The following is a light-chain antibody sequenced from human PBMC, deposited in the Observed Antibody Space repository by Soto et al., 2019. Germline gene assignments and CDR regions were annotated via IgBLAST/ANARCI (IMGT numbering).Light chain of an antibody. J-gene: IGLJ1*01. Sequence: QSVLTQPASVSGSPGQSITISWTGTSSDVGGYNYVSWYQQHPGKAPKLMIYDVSNRPSGVSNRFSGSKSGNTASLTISWFQAEDEADYYCSSYTSSSTRVFGTGTKVTVL. CDR1: SSDVGGYNY. CDR2: DVS. CDR3: SSYTSSSTRV. V-gene: IGLV2-14*01.